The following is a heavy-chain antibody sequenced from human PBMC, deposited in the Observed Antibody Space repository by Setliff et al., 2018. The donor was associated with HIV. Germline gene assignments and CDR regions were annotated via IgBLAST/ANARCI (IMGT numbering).Heavy chain of an antibody. Sequence: GGSLRLSCAASGFTFSIYPMNWVRQAPGKGLEWVSSISSGGGFIYYADSVKGRFTISRDSTKNSLYLQMNSLRVDDTAVYYCARDSGPYHDYVWGTYRPIYFQHWGQGTLVTVS. CDR2: ISSGGGFI. V-gene: IGHV3-21*06. J-gene: IGHJ1*01. CDR1: GFTFSIYP. D-gene: IGHD3-16*02. CDR3: ARDSGPYHDYVWGTYRPIYFQH.